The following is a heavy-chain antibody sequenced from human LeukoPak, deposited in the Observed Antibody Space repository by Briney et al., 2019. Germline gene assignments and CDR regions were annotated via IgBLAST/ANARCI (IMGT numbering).Heavy chain of an antibody. J-gene: IGHJ4*02. CDR3: TRPKHRDGFQFYFES. V-gene: IGHV3-74*01. CDR2: IQFDGTTT. CDR1: GFTFSSYW. Sequence: PGGSLRLSCAASGFTFSSYWMDWVRQAPGEGLVWVSRIQFDGTTTYYADSVKGRFTISRDNAKNTLFLQMNSLRAEDTAIYYCTRPKHRDGFQFYFESWGQGALVTVSS. D-gene: IGHD5-24*01.